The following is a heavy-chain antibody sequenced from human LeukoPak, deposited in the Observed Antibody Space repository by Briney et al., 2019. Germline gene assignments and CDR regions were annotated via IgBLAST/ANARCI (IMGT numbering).Heavy chain of an antibody. J-gene: IGHJ4*02. CDR1: GYTFTTYD. Sequence: ASVKVSCKASGYTFTTYDINWVRQAPGQGLEWMGWMNPNSGNTGYAQRFQGRVTFTRNTSIRTAYMELSSLRYEDTAAYFCARGASRSFDYWGQGTLVAVSS. CDR2: MNPNSGNT. CDR3: ARGASRSFDY. V-gene: IGHV1-8*03.